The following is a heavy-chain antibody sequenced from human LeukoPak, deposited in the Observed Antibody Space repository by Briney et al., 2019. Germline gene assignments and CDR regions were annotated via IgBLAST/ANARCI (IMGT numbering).Heavy chain of an antibody. J-gene: IGHJ4*02. CDR1: GFTVSSNY. V-gene: IGHV3-53*01. Sequence: GGSLRLSCAASGFTVSSNYMSWVRQAPGKGLEWVSVIYSGGSTYYADSVKGRFTISRDNSKNTLYLQMKSLRAEDTAVYYCARGPSYYYDSSAPDYWGQGTLVTVSS. CDR3: ARGPSYYYDSSAPDY. D-gene: IGHD3-22*01. CDR2: IYSGGST.